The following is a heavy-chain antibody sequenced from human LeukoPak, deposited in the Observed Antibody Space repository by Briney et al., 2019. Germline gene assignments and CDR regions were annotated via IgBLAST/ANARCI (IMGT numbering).Heavy chain of an antibody. D-gene: IGHD3-22*01. V-gene: IGHV4-34*01. J-gene: IGHJ3*02. CDR3: ARWDYYDSSGYYNAFDI. CDR1: GGSFSGYY. CDR2: INHSGST. Sequence: PSETLSLTCAVYGGSFSGYYWSWIRQPPGKGLEWIGEINHSGSTNYNPSLKSRVTISVDTSKNQFSLKLSSVTAADTAVYYCARWDYYDSSGYYNAFDIWGQGTMVTVSS.